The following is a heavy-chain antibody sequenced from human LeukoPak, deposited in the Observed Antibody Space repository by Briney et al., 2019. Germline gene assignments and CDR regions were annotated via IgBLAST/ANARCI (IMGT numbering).Heavy chain of an antibody. V-gene: IGHV4-4*02. J-gene: IGHJ6*03. CDR1: GGSISSTNW. CDR2: IYHTGST. D-gene: IGHD6-19*01. CDR3: ARGRAPGYSSGWYLPGYYYMDV. Sequence: SETLSLTCAVSGGSISSTNWWSWVRQPPGKGLEWIGEIYHTGSTNYNPSLKSRVTISVDTSKNQFSLKLSSVTAADTAVYYCARGRAPGYSSGWYLPGYYYMDVWGKGTTVTVSS.